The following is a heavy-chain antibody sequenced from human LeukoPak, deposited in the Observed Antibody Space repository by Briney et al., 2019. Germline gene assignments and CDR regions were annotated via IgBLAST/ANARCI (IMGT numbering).Heavy chain of an antibody. CDR2: ISAYNGNT. Sequence: ASVKVSCKASGYTFTSYGISWVRQAPGQGLEWMGWISAYNGNTNYAQKLQGRVTMTTDTSTSTAYMELRSLRSDDTAVYYCARTHPLIVVVVAARADFGHNWFDPWGQGTLVTVSS. CDR3: ARTHPLIVVVVAARADFGHNWFDP. V-gene: IGHV1-18*01. D-gene: IGHD2-15*01. CDR1: GYTFTSYG. J-gene: IGHJ5*02.